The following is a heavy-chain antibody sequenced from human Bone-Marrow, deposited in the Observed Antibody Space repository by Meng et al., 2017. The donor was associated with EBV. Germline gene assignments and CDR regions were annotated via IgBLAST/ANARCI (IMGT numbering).Heavy chain of an antibody. J-gene: IGHJ5*01. V-gene: IGHV3-11*01. CDR2: ISRGGTSV. Sequence: QGQLVELGGNLVKPGGSLRLSCAASGFTFSDYYMSWIRQAPGKGLEWVSHISRGGTSVYYADSVKGRFTVSRDNAKNSLYLQMIGLSGDDTAVYFCVRGRMGYVTSWYDSWGQGTLVTVSS. CDR1: GFTFSDYY. CDR3: VRGRMGYVTSWYDS. D-gene: IGHD3-16*01.